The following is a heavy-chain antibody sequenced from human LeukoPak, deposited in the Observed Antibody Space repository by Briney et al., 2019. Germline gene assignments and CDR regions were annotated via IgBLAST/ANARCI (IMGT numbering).Heavy chain of an antibody. CDR1: GGSFSDYY. Sequence: KTSETLSLTCAVYGGSFSDYYWSWIRQPPGKGLEWIGEINHSGSTNYNPSLKSRVTISVDTSKNQFSLKLSSVTAADTAVYYCARGGGSSGYYYSYWGQGTLVSVSS. CDR2: INHSGST. D-gene: IGHD3-22*01. CDR3: ARGGGSSGYYYSY. V-gene: IGHV4-34*01. J-gene: IGHJ4*02.